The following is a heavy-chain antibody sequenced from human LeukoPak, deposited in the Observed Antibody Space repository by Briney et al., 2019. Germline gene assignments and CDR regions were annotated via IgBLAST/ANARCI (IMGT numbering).Heavy chain of an antibody. Sequence: SPSETLSLTCAVSGGSISSGGYSWSWIRQPPGKGLEWIGYIYHSGSTYYNPSLKSRVTISVDRSKNQFSLKLSSVTAADTAVYYCARDSIARGGILRAFDTWGQGTMVTVSS. J-gene: IGHJ3*02. V-gene: IGHV4-30-2*01. CDR2: IYHSGST. D-gene: IGHD2-15*01. CDR1: GGSISSGGYS. CDR3: ARDSIARGGILRAFDT.